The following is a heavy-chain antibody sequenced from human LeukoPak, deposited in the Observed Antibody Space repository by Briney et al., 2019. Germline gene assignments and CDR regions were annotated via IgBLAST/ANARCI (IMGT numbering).Heavy chain of an antibody. CDR2: ISYDGSNK. CDR1: GFTFSSYA. J-gene: IGHJ4*02. V-gene: IGHV3-30*04. D-gene: IGHD2-15*01. Sequence: GGSLRLSCAASGFTFSSYAMHWVRQAPGKGLEWVAVISYDGSNKYYADSVKGRFTISRDNSKNTLYLQMNRLRAEDTAVYYCARDTYCSGGSCYSLAVDYWGQGTLVTVSS. CDR3: ARDTYCSGGSCYSLAVDY.